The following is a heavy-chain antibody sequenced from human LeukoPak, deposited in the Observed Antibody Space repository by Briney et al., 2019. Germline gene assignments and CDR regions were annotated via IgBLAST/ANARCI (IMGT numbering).Heavy chain of an antibody. D-gene: IGHD6-19*01. J-gene: IGHJ3*02. V-gene: IGHV4-59*12. CDR1: GGSISSYY. CDR3: AREERYSSGWYLSIDAFDI. CDR2: IYYSGST. Sequence: SETLSLTCTVSGGSISSYYWSWIRQPPGKGLEWMGYIYYSGSTNYNPSLKSRVTISVDTSKNQFSLKLSSVTAADTAVYYCAREERYSSGWYLSIDAFDIWGQGTMVTVSP.